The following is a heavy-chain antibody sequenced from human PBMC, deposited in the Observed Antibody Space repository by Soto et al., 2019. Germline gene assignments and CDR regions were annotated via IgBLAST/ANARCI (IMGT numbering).Heavy chain of an antibody. CDR2: IYYSGST. CDR3: ARSSGYSYGYLAY. J-gene: IGHJ4*02. Sequence: SETLSLTCAVSGYSISSSNWWGWIRPPPGKGLEWIGYIYYSGSTYYNPSLKSRVTMSVDTSKNQFSLKLSSVTAVDTAVYYCARSSGYSYGYLAYWGQGTLVTVSS. V-gene: IGHV4-28*01. D-gene: IGHD5-18*01. CDR1: GYSISSSNW.